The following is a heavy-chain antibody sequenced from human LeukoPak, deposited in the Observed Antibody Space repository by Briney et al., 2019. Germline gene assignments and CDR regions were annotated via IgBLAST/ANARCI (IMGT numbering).Heavy chain of an antibody. V-gene: IGHV4-34*01. D-gene: IGHD3/OR15-3a*01. Sequence: SETLSLTCAVYGGSFSDYYWSWIRQPPGKGLEWIGEINHSGSTNYNPSLKSRVTISVDTSKNQFSLRLSSVTAADTAVYYCARDFRLLDIWGQGTMVTVSS. CDR1: GGSFSDYY. J-gene: IGHJ3*02. CDR2: INHSGST. CDR3: ARDFRLLDI.